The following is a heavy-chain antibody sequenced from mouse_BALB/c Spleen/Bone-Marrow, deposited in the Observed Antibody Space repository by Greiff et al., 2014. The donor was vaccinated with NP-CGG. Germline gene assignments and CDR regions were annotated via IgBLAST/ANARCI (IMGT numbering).Heavy chain of an antibody. D-gene: IGHD1-1*01. J-gene: IGHJ3*01. V-gene: IGHV1-7*01. CDR3: AWGYYGSSLVY. Sequence: VQLQQSGAELAKPGASVKMSCKASGYTFTSYWMHWVKQRPGQGLEWIGYINPSTGYTEYNQKFKDKAALTADKSSSTAYMQLSSLTSEDSAVYYCAWGYYGSSLVYWGQGTLVTVSA. CDR2: INPSTGYT. CDR1: GYTFTSYW.